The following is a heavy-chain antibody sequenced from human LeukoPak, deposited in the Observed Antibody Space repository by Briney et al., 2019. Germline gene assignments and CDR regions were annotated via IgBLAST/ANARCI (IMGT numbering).Heavy chain of an antibody. J-gene: IGHJ6*03. CDR1: GYSISSGYY. Sequence: PSETLSLTCTVSGYSISSGYYWGWIRQPPGKGLEWIGRIYTSGSTNYNPSLKSRVTMSVDTSKNQFSLKLSSVTAADTAVYYCARTKMVRGVIPYYYYYYMDVWGKGTTVTISS. CDR2: IYTSGST. CDR3: ARTKMVRGVIPYYYYYYMDV. V-gene: IGHV4-38-2*02. D-gene: IGHD3-10*01.